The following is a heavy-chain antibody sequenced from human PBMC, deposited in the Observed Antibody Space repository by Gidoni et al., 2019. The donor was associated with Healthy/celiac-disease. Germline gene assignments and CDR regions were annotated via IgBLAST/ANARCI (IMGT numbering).Heavy chain of an antibody. CDR2: SSSSSSYI. CDR1: GFTFSSYS. D-gene: IGHD3-22*01. J-gene: IGHJ5*02. Sequence: EVQLVESGGGLVKPGGSLSLSCAASGFTFSSYSMNWVRQAPGKGLEWVSYSSSSSSYIYDADSVKGRFTISRDNAKNSLYLQMNSLRAEDTAVYYCARIEEDYDRSWGQGTLVTVSS. CDR3: ARIEEDYDRS. V-gene: IGHV3-21*01.